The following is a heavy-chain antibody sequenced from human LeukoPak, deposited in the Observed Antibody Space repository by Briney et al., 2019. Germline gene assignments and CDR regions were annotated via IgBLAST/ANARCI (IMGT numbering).Heavy chain of an antibody. CDR1: GYTFTSYD. CDR3: ARVGGYSGSYSGEFDY. J-gene: IGHJ4*02. D-gene: IGHD1-26*01. CDR2: INPSGGST. Sequence: WASVTVSCKASGYTFTSYDMHWVRQAPGQGLEWMALINPSGGSTSYAQKFQGRVTMTRDISTSTVYMELSSLRSEDTAVYYCARVGGYSGSYSGEFDYWGQGTLVTVSS. V-gene: IGHV1-46*01.